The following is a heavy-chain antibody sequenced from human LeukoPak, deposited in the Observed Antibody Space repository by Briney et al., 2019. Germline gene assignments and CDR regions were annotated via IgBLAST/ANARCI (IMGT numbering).Heavy chain of an antibody. CDR2: ISNSGTT. J-gene: IGHJ5*02. V-gene: IGHV4-59*01. Sequence: SETLSLTCTVSGGSINDYYWTWIRQAPGKGLEWIGYISNSGTTDYNPSLKSRVTMSVDTSNNEFSLRLTSVTAAGTAMYYCARVVRGAVTSNCFDPWGQGTLVTVSS. CDR3: ARVVRGAVTSNCFDP. CDR1: GGSINDYY. D-gene: IGHD4-17*01.